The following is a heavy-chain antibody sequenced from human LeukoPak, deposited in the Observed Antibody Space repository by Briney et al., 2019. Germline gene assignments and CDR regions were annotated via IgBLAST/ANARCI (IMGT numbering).Heavy chain of an antibody. CDR3: ARGTVGRTYCGGDCYSPIDY. D-gene: IGHD2-21*01. Sequence: SETLSLTCTVSGGSISSGSYYWSWIRQPAGKGLEWIGRIYTSGSTNYSPSLKSRVTISVDTSKNQFSLKLSSVTAADTAVYYCARGTVGRTYCGGDCYSPIDYWGQGTLVTVSS. J-gene: IGHJ4*02. V-gene: IGHV4-61*02. CDR1: GGSISSGSYY. CDR2: IYTSGST.